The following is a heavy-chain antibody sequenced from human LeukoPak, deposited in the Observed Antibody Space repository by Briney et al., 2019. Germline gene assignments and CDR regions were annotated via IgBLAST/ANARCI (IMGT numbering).Heavy chain of an antibody. V-gene: IGHV1-69*05. J-gene: IGHJ1*01. CDR3: AEAGRTFDFQH. D-gene: IGHD3-16*01. CDR2: IIPIFGTA. CDR1: GGTFSSYA. Sequence: SVKVSCKASGGTFSSYAISWVRQAPGQGLEWMGRIIPIFGTANYAKKFQGRVTLTTHEPTSTAYTEMSSLSSEDTAVYCSAEAGRTFDFQHWGQGTLVTVSS.